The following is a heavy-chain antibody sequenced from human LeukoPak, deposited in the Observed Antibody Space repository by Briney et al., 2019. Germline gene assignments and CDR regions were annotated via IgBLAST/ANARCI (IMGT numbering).Heavy chain of an antibody. Sequence: PGGSLRLSCAASGFTFDDYAMHWVRQAPGKGLEWVSLISWDGGSTYYADSVKGRFTISRDNSKNSLYLQMNSLRAEDTALYYCARTGCSGGSCYSRHYYYMDVWGKGTTVTVSS. D-gene: IGHD2-15*01. CDR3: ARTGCSGGSCYSRHYYYMDV. J-gene: IGHJ6*03. CDR1: GFTFDDYA. CDR2: ISWDGGST. V-gene: IGHV3-43D*03.